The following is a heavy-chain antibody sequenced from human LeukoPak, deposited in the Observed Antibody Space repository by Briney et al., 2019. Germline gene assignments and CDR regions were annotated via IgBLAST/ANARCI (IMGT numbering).Heavy chain of an antibody. V-gene: IGHV4-59*01. J-gene: IGHJ4*02. CDR2: IYYSGST. D-gene: IGHD3-3*01. CDR3: ARGGRITIFGVLIDD. CDR1: GGSFSGYY. Sequence: SETLSLTCAVYGGSFSGYYWSWLRQPPGKGLEWIGYIYYSGSTNYNPSLKSRVTISVDTSKNQFSLKLSSVTAADTAVYYCARGGRITIFGVLIDDWGQGTLVTVTS.